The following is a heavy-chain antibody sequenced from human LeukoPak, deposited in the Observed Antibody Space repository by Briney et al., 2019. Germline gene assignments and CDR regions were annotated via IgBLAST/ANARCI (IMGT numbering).Heavy chain of an antibody. CDR1: GGSISSDVFY. Sequence: PSQTLSLTCSVSGGSISSDVFYWSWIRQSAGKGLEWIGRIYHSGSTNYNPSLRSRVTISVDTSKNQFSLKLTSVTAADTAVYYCARDRQQLEHDYWGQGILVTVSS. J-gene: IGHJ4*02. D-gene: IGHD6-13*01. CDR2: IYHSGST. V-gene: IGHV4-61*02. CDR3: ARDRQQLEHDY.